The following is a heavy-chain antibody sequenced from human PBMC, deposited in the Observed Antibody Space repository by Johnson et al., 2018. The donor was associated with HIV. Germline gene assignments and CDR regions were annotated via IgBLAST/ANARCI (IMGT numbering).Heavy chain of an antibody. D-gene: IGHD6-13*01. CDR3: ARVRTAAGFDAFDI. CDR1: GFTFDDYA. V-gene: IGHV3-43D*03. CDR2: ISWDGGST. J-gene: IGHJ3*02. Sequence: VQLVESGGVVVQPGGSLRLSCAASGFTFDDYAMHWVRQAPGKGLEWVSLISWDGGSTYYADSVKGRFTISRDNAKNSLYLQMNSLRAEDTALYYCARVRTAAGFDAFDIWGQGTMVTVSS.